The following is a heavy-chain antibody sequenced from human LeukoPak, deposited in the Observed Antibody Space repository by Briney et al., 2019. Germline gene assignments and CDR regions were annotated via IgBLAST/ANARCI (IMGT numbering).Heavy chain of an antibody. CDR1: GFTFSTYS. CDR2: ISSSSSFI. CDR3: ARDSPLSFDI. Sequence: PGGSLRLSCAASGFTFSTYSMNWVRQAPGKGLEWVSAISSSSSFIYYADSVKVRFTISRDNAKTTVYLQMNSLRAEDTAVYYCARDSPLSFDIWGQGTMVTVSS. V-gene: IGHV3-21*01. J-gene: IGHJ3*02.